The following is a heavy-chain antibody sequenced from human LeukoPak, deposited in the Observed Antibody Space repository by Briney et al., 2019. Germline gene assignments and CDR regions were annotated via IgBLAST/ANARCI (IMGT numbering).Heavy chain of an antibody. CDR2: ISSSGSTI. Sequence: GGSLRLSCAASGFTFSSYEMNWVRQAPGKGLEGVSYISSSGSTIYYADSVKGRFTISRDNAKNSLYLQMNSLRAEDTAVYYCASGIAVAANWFDPWGQGTLVTVSS. CDR1: GFTFSSYE. V-gene: IGHV3-48*03. J-gene: IGHJ5*02. CDR3: ASGIAVAANWFDP. D-gene: IGHD6-19*01.